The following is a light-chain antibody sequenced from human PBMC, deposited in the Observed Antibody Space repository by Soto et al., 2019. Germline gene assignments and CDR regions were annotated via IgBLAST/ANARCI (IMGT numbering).Light chain of an antibody. CDR3: CSYAGSSTYV. CDR1: SSDIGAYDY. CDR2: EVN. V-gene: IGLV2-14*01. Sequence: QSALTQPASLSGSPGQSITISCTGTSSDIGAYDYVSWFQQHPGKAPKLMISEVNKRPSGVSNRFSGSKSGNTAYLTISGLQAGDEADYYCCSYAGSSTYVFGTGTKGTVL. J-gene: IGLJ1*01.